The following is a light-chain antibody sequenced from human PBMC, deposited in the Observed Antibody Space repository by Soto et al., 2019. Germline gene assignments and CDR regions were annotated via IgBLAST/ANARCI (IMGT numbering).Light chain of an antibody. V-gene: IGKV1-39*01. CDR3: QQSYSLTRT. J-gene: IGKJ1*01. CDR1: QNIIDY. CDR2: RAS. Sequence: DIQVTQTTSSLSASVGDKVTITCRASQNIIDYLNWYQQRPGTPPKLLIYRASNLQSEVPSRFSGSGSGTDFSLTISSLQHEDFATYYCQQSYSLTRTFGQGTRV.